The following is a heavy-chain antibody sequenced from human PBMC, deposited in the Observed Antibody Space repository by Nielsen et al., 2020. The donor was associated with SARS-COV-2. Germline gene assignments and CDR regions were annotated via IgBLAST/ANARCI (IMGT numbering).Heavy chain of an antibody. D-gene: IGHD2-21*01. CDR3: ASLAHVRRGLPDAFDI. CDR2: ISSSGTTI. V-gene: IGHV3-48*03. J-gene: IGHJ3*02. Sequence: VRQATGKGLEWVSYISSSGTTIHYADSVKGRFTISRDNAKNSLYLQMNSLRAEDTAVYYCASLAHVRRGLPDAFDIWGQGTMVTVSS.